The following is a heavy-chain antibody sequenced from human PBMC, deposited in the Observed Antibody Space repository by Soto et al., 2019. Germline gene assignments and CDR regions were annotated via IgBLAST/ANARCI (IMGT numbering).Heavy chain of an antibody. CDR1: GFSLTTSGVG. CDR2: IYWDDDK. D-gene: IGHD2-2*02. CDR3: AHKPYQLLYRNAFDI. J-gene: IGHJ3*02. Sequence: SGPTLVNPTQTLTLTCTFSGFSLTTSGVGVGWIRQPPGKALEWLALIYWDDDKRYRPSLKSRLTITKDTSKNQVVLTMTNMDPVDTATYYCAHKPYQLLYRNAFDIWGQATMVTVSS. V-gene: IGHV2-5*02.